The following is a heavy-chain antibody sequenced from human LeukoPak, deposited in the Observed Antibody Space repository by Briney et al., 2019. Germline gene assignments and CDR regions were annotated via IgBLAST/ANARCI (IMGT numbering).Heavy chain of an antibody. D-gene: IGHD3-3*01. CDR1: GYTFTDYY. V-gene: IGHV1-69-2*01. Sequence: GASVKVSCKASGYTFTDYYIHWVQQAPGKGLEWMGRVDPEDGETKYAEKFQGRVTITADTSTDTAYMELSSLRSEHTAVYYCATGRFLERFGFFYWAQGTLVTVSS. CDR2: VDPEDGET. CDR3: ATGRFLERFGFFY. J-gene: IGHJ4*02.